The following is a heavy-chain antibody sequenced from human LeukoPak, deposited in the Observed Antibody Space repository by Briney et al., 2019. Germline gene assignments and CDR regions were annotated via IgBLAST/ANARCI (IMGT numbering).Heavy chain of an antibody. J-gene: IGHJ4*02. CDR1: GFTFSDYY. Sequence: GGSLRLSCAASGFTFSDYYMSWIRQAPGKGLEWVSYICDSGRTIYYADSVKGRFTISRDNAKNSVYLQMNNLGAEDTAVYYCARDRLGDYNHSGYYDKWGQGTLVTVSS. V-gene: IGHV3-11*01. CDR3: ARDRLGDYNHSGYYDK. CDR2: ICDSGRTI. D-gene: IGHD3-22*01.